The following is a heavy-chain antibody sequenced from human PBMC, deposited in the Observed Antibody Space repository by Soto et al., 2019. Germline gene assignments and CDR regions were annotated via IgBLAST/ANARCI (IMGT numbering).Heavy chain of an antibody. CDR1: GGSISSGDYY. V-gene: IGHV4-30-4*01. Sequence: QVQLQESGPGLVKPSQTLSLTCTVSGGSISSGDYYWSWIRQPPGKGLEWIGYIYYSGSTYYNPSLKRRVTISVXXSKTQFSLKLSSVTAADTAVYYCARERPDGSRLDPWGQGTLVTVSS. D-gene: IGHD6-13*01. CDR3: ARERPDGSRLDP. CDR2: IYYSGST. J-gene: IGHJ5*02.